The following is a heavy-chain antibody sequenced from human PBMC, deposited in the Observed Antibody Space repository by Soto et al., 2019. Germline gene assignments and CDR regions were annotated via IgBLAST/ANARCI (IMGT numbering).Heavy chain of an antibody. V-gene: IGHV3-30-3*01. CDR2: ISYDGSNK. Sequence: QVQLVESGGGVVQPGRSLRLSCAASGFTFSSYAMHWVRQAPGKGLEWVAVISYDGSNKYYADSVKGRFTISRDNSKNTLYLQMNSLRAEDTAVYYCARDRERWLQLGYFDLWGRGPLVTVSS. J-gene: IGHJ2*01. CDR3: ARDRERWLQLGYFDL. D-gene: IGHD5-12*01. CDR1: GFTFSSYA.